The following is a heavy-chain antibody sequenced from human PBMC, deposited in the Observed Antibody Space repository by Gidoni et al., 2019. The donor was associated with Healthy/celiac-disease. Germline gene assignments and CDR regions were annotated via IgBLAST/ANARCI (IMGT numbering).Heavy chain of an antibody. D-gene: IGHD6-19*01. Sequence: EVHLLESGGGLLQPGGSLSLSCAASGFTFSSYALSWVRQAPGKGLAWVSAISGSGGSTYYADSVKGRFTISRDNSKNTLYLQMNSLRAEDTAVDYCATPYPIAVAGNFDYWGQGTLVTVSS. V-gene: IGHV3-23*01. J-gene: IGHJ4*02. CDR1: GFTFSSYA. CDR2: ISGSGGST. CDR3: ATPYPIAVAGNFDY.